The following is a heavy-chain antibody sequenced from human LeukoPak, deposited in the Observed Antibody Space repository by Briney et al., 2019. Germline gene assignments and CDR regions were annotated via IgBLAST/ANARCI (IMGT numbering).Heavy chain of an antibody. CDR3: AEESSYSSNRLYYFDY. J-gene: IGHJ4*02. CDR2: ISGSDGRL. V-gene: IGHV3-23*01. CDR1: GFTFSNFA. Sequence: PGGSLRLSCAASGFTFSNFAMSWVRQTPEKGLEWVSAISGSDGRLFYADSVRGRFTISRDNSKNTLSLQMNSLRADDTAVYFCAEESSYSSNRLYYFDYWGQGTLVTVSS. D-gene: IGHD2-21*01.